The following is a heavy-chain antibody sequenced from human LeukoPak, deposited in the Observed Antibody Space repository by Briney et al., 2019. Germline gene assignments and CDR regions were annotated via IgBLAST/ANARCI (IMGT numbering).Heavy chain of an antibody. J-gene: IGHJ4*02. Sequence: ASVKVSCKASGYTFTGYYMHWVRQAPGQGLEWMGWINPNSGGTNYAQKFQGRVTMTRDTSISTAYMELSSLRSEDTAVYYCARAPYCSGGSCYHEINDYWGQGTLVTVSS. V-gene: IGHV1-2*02. CDR2: INPNSGGT. CDR3: ARAPYCSGGSCYHEINDY. CDR1: GYTFTGYY. D-gene: IGHD2-15*01.